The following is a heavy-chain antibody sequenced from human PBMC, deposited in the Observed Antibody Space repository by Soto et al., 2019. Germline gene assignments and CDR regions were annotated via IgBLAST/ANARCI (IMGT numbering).Heavy chain of an antibody. D-gene: IGHD6-13*01. V-gene: IGHV6-1*01. CDR3: ARIGIAAAYYYYGMDV. CDR1: GDGVSSNSAA. CDR2: TYYRSKWYN. J-gene: IGHJ6*02. Sequence: SQTLSLTCAISGDGVSSNSAAWNWIRQSPSRGLEWLGRTYYRSKWYNDYAVSVKSRITINPDTSKNQFSLQLNSVTPEDTAVYYCARIGIAAAYYYYGMDVWGQGTTVTVSS.